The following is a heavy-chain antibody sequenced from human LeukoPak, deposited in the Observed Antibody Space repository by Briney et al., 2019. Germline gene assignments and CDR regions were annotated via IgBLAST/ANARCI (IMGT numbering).Heavy chain of an antibody. CDR2: ISSSSSYI. CDR3: ARATSNLYSSGWYGY. CDR1: GFTFSSYS. J-gene: IGHJ4*02. Sequence: GGSLRLFCAASGFTFSSYSMNWVRQAPGKGLEWVSSISSSSSYIYYADSVKGRFTISRDNAKNSLYLQMNSLRAEDTAVYYCARATSNLYSSGWYGYWGQGTLVTVSS. D-gene: IGHD6-19*01. V-gene: IGHV3-21*01.